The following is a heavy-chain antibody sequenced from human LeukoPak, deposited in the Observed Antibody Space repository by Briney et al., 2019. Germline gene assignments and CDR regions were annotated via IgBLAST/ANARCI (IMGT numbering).Heavy chain of an antibody. Sequence: ASVKVSCKASGYSFTSFGITWVRQAPGQGLEWMGWISRHNGNTDYAQRFRGRVALTIDTSTTTADMELRNLIPDDTAVYYCARHHLGSGSEDYWGQGTLVSVSS. CDR1: GYSFTSFG. CDR2: ISRHNGNT. CDR3: ARHHLGSGSEDY. D-gene: IGHD3-10*01. V-gene: IGHV1-18*01. J-gene: IGHJ4*02.